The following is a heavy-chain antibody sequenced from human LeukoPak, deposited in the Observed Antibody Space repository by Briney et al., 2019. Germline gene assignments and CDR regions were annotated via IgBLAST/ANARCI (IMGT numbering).Heavy chain of an antibody. D-gene: IGHD3-22*01. Sequence: TGRSLRVSCAASGFTFSSYGMHWVRQAPGKGLEWVAVIWYDGSNKYYADSVKGRFTISRDNSKNTLYLQMNSLRAEDTAVYYCAREVCGYYDSSGDCWFDPWGQGTLVTVSS. CDR1: GFTFSSYG. V-gene: IGHV3-33*01. J-gene: IGHJ5*02. CDR2: IWYDGSNK. CDR3: AREVCGYYDSSGDCWFDP.